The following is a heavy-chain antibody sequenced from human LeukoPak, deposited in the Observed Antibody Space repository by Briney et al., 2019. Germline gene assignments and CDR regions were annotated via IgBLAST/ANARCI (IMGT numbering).Heavy chain of an antibody. CDR2: IDYSGST. CDR1: GGSISGGGYY. CDR3: ASSGYSYPYYYYGMDV. J-gene: IGHJ6*02. Sequence: SQTLSLTCTVSGGSISGGGYYWNCIRHHPGKCLECIGYIDYSGSTYYNPSLKSRVTISVDTSKNQFSLKLSSVTAADTAVYYCASSGYSYPYYYYGMDVWGQGTTVTVSS. D-gene: IGHD5-18*01. V-gene: IGHV4-31*03.